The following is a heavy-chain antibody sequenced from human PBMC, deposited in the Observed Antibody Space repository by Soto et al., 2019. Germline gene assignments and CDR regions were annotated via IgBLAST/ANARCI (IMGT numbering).Heavy chain of an antibody. CDR3: AREQRDTAMFP. D-gene: IGHD5-18*01. CDR2: INHSGST. Sequence: QVQLQQWGAGLLKPSETLSLTCAVYGGSFSGYYWSWIRQPPGKGLEWIGEINHSGSTNYNPSLKSRVTISVDTSKNQFSLKLSSVTAADTAVYYCAREQRDTAMFPWGQGTLVTVSS. V-gene: IGHV4-34*01. CDR1: GGSFSGYY. J-gene: IGHJ5*02.